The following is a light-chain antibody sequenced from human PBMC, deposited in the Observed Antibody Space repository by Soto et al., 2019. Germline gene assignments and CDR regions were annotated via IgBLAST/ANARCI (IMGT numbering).Light chain of an antibody. J-gene: IGLJ2*01. V-gene: IGLV1-40*01. CDR1: SSNIGAGYD. CDR2: GNN. CDR3: QSYDSSLSGVV. Sequence: QSVLTQPPSVSGAPGQRVTFSCTGSSSNIGAGYDVHWYQQLPGTAPKLLIYGNNNRPSGVPDRFSGSKSGTSASLGITGLQAEDEADYYCQSYDSSLSGVVFGGGTKLTVI.